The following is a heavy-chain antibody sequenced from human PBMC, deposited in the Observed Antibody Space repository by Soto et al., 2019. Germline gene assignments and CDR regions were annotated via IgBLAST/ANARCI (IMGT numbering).Heavy chain of an antibody. D-gene: IGHD2-21*02. CDR3: ARERYCGGDCYTQEYYFDY. Sequence: XTLSLTCTVSGGSFSSGSYYWSWIRQPPGKGLEWIGYIYYSGSTNYNPSLKSRVTISVDTSKNQFSLKLSSVTAADTAVYYCARERYCGGDCYTQEYYFDYWGQGTLGTVSS. J-gene: IGHJ4*02. CDR1: GGSFSSGSYY. V-gene: IGHV4-61*01. CDR2: IYYSGST.